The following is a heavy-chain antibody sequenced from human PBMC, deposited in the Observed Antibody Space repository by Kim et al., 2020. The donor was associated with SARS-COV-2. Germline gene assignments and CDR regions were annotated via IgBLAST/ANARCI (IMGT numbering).Heavy chain of an antibody. Sequence: GGALRLSCAASGFTFSSYAMTWVRQAPGRGLEWVSHIAAGGGTTYNPTVKGRSNISRDNSKKTVYLQLNNVRPEDTALYFCSGSLGVLVSFAYW. V-gene: IGHV3-23*01. D-gene: IGHD3-16*01. CDR2: IAAGGGTT. J-gene: IGHJ4*01. CDR1: GFTFSSYA. CDR3: SGSLGVLVSFAY.